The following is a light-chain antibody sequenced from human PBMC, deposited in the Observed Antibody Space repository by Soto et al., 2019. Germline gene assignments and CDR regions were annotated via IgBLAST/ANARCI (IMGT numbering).Light chain of an antibody. V-gene: IGLV1-44*01. J-gene: IGLJ2*01. CDR2: SNH. CDR3: AAWDDSLNGPV. CDR1: SSNIGKNF. Sequence: QSVLTQPPSASGTPGQRVTISCSGASSNIGKNFVYWYQQVPGTAPKLLIYSNHQRPSGVPDRFSGSRSGTSASLAISGLQSEDEADYYCAAWDDSLNGPVFGGGTKLTVL.